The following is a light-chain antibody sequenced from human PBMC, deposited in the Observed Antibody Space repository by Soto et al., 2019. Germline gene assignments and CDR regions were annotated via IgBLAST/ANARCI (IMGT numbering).Light chain of an antibody. V-gene: IGLV2-8*01. Sequence: QSVLTQPPSASGSPGQSVPISCTGTSSDVGAYNYVSWYQQLPGKAPKLIIYEVSKRPSGVPDRFSGSKSGNTASLTVSGLQAEDEADYYCTSYAGTYSFFYVFGTGTKLTVL. CDR1: SSDVGAYNY. CDR2: EVS. CDR3: TSYAGTYSFFYV. J-gene: IGLJ1*01.